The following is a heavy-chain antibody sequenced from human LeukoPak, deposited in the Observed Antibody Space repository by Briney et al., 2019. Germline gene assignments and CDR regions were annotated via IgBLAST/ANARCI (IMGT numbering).Heavy chain of an antibody. CDR1: GFTFDDYG. CDR3: ARGTEVYYDSSSYYSY. D-gene: IGHD3-22*01. J-gene: IGHJ4*02. V-gene: IGHV3-20*04. Sequence: PGGSLRLSCVASGFTFDDYGMGWVRQVPGKGLEWGSGTNWNGGSTGYADSVKGRFTISRDNAKNSLYLQMNSLRAEDTAFYYCARGTEVYYDSSSYYSYWGQGTLVTVSS. CDR2: TNWNGGST.